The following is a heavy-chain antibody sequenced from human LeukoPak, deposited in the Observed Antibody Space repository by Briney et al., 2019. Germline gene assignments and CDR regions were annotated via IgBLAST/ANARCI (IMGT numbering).Heavy chain of an antibody. CDR1: GFIFSSYG. V-gene: IGHV3-30*02. D-gene: IGHD3-22*01. Sequence: GGSLRLFCVASGFIFSSYGMHWVRQAPGKGLEWVAFIQYDGSKNYYADYVKGRFTISRDNSKNTLYMQMNSLRPEDTAVYYCAKGLYSYNSSGFPAWGQGTLVTVSS. CDR2: IQYDGSKN. J-gene: IGHJ5*02. CDR3: AKGLYSYNSSGFPA.